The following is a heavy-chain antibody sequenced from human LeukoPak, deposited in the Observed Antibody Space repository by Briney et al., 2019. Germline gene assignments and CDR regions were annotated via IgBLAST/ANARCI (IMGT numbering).Heavy chain of an antibody. CDR3: ARQAYYYGSGRRDAFDI. J-gene: IGHJ3*02. Sequence: PSETLSLTCTVSGGSISSYYYSWIRQPAGKGLEWIGRINTSGSTDYNPSLKSRVTISADKSKKQFSLRLTSVTAADTAVYYCARQAYYYGSGRRDAFDIWGQGTMVTVSS. CDR1: GGSISSYY. V-gene: IGHV4-4*07. D-gene: IGHD3-10*01. CDR2: INTSGST.